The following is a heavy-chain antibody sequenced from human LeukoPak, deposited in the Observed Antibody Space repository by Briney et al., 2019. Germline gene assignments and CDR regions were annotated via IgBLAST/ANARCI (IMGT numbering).Heavy chain of an antibody. J-gene: IGHJ4*02. Sequence: PGGSLRLSCAASGFTFSSYAMHWVRQAPGKGLEWVAVISYDGSNKYYADSVKGRFTISRDNSKNTLYLQMNSLRAEDTAVYYCARDPLITFGGVIVRTPGYFDYWGQGTLVAVSS. CDR3: ARDPLITFGGVIVRTPGYFDY. CDR2: ISYDGSNK. CDR1: GFTFSSYA. D-gene: IGHD3-16*02. V-gene: IGHV3-30-3*01.